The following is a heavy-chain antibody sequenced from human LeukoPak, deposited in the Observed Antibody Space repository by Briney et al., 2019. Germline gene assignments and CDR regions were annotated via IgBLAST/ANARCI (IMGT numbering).Heavy chain of an antibody. CDR3: ARGQGGVMITFGGVIVFDY. V-gene: IGHV3-23*01. Sequence: GGSPRLSCAASGFSFSTYAMSWVRQAPGKGLEWVSAISGSGGTTYYADSVKGRFTVSRDNSMSTLYLQMNSLRAEDTAVYYCARGQGGVMITFGGVIVFDYWGQGTLVPVSS. D-gene: IGHD3-16*02. J-gene: IGHJ4*02. CDR2: ISGSGGTT. CDR1: GFSFSTYA.